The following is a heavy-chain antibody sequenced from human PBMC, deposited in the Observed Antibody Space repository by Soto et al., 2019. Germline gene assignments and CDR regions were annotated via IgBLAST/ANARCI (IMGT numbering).Heavy chain of an antibody. CDR2: IIPTVERP. J-gene: IGHJ3*01. V-gene: IGHV1-69*12. CDR3: ARGSGWYQYAFDL. CDR1: GGTFSRYA. Sequence: QVQLVQSGAEVKKPGSSVKVSCMASGGTFSRYALSWIRQAPGQGLEWMGGIIPTVERPNYAQRFQGRLTIIADESTSTAYMELSSLRSDDMAVYYCARGSGWYQYAFDLWGQGTRVTVSS. D-gene: IGHD6-13*01.